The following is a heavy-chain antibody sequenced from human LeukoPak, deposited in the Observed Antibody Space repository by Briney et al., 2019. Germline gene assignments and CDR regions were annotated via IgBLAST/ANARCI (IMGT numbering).Heavy chain of an antibody. D-gene: IGHD5-12*01. V-gene: IGHV4-59*01. Sequence: SETLSLTCTLSGGSISTYYWSWIRQPPGKGLEWIGYIYHSGSTNYNPSLKSRVTISVDTSKNQFSLKLGSVTAANTAVYYCARGGGYASPIGYWGQGALVTVSS. CDR1: GGSISTYY. CDR2: IYHSGST. J-gene: IGHJ4*02. CDR3: ARGGGYASPIGY.